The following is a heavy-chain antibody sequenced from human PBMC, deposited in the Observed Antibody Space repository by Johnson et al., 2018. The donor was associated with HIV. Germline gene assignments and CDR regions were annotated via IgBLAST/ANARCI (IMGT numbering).Heavy chain of an antibody. V-gene: IGHV3-23*04. Sequence: EVQLVESGGGLVKPGGSLRLSCAASGFTFSRYAMSWVRQAPGKGLAWVSPIRGSGGRTYYADSGKGRFTISRDKAKNSLYLQMNSLRAEDTAVYYCASVFDAFDIWGQGTMVTVSS. CDR1: GFTFSRYA. CDR2: IRGSGGRT. J-gene: IGHJ3*02. CDR3: ASVFDAFDI. D-gene: IGHD5/OR15-5a*01.